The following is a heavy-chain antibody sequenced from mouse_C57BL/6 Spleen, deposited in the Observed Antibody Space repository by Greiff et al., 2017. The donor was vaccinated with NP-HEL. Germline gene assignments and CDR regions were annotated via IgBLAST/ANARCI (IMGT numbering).Heavy chain of an antibody. CDR1: GYAFTNYL. D-gene: IGHD4-1*01. CDR3: ARGLGRGDY. Sequence: VQGVESGAELVRPGTSVKVSCKASGYAFTNYLIEWVKQRPGQGLEWIGVINPGSGGTNYNEKFKGKATLTADKSSSTAYMQLSSLTSEDSAVYFCARGLGRGDYWGQGTSVTVSS. CDR2: INPGSGGT. J-gene: IGHJ4*01. V-gene: IGHV1-54*01.